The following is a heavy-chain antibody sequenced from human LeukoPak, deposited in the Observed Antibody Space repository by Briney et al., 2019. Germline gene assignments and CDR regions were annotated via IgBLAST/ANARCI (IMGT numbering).Heavy chain of an antibody. CDR2: IYSGGST. D-gene: IGHD1-14*01. V-gene: IGHV3-53*01. CDR1: GFTVSSNY. CDR3: ATSKPTGYYYYYMDV. Sequence: GGSLRLSCAASGFTVSSNYMSWVRQAPGKGLEWVSVIYSGGSTYYADSVKGRFTISRDNSKNTLYLQMNSLRAEDTAVYYYATSKPTGYYYYYMDVWGKGTTVTISS. J-gene: IGHJ6*03.